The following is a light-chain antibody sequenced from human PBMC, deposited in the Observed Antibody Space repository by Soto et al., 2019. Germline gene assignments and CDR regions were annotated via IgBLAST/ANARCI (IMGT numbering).Light chain of an antibody. J-gene: IGLJ1*01. CDR3: SSFVDGTSYV. Sequence: QAVVTQPPSVSGSPGQSVTISCTGTSSDVGFFNYVSWYQHHPGKVPKFLIYEVNKRPSGVPDRFSGSKSGNTASLTVSGLQPEDEAESFCSSFVDGTSYVFGTGTKLTVL. V-gene: IGLV2-8*01. CDR1: SSDVGFFNY. CDR2: EVN.